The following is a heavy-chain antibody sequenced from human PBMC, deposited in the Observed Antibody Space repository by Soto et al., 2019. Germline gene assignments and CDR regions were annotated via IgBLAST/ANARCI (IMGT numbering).Heavy chain of an antibody. Sequence: QVQLVQSGAEVKKPGSSVKVSCKAPGGTFSSYAISWVRQAPGQGLEWMGGIIPIFATAKYAQKIQGRVTITSDESTSTGYMELSSLRSEDTAVYYCARSQGGSSSLDIYYYYYYGMDVWGQGTTVTVSS. V-gene: IGHV1-69*01. CDR3: ARSQGGSSSLDIYYYYYYGMDV. CDR2: IIPIFATA. D-gene: IGHD2-15*01. CDR1: GGTFSSYA. J-gene: IGHJ6*02.